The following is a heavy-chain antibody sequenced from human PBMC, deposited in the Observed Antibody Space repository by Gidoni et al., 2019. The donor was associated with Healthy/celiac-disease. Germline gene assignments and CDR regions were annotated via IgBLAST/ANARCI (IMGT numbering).Heavy chain of an antibody. J-gene: IGHJ4*02. CDR1: GFTFSSYA. Sequence: QVQLVESGGGVVQPGRSLRLACAASGFTFSSYAMHWVRQAPGKGLEWVAVISYDGSNKYYADSVKGRFTISRDNSKNTLYLQMNSLRAEDTAVYYCARGGAAQDYWGQGTLVTVSS. V-gene: IGHV3-30-3*01. D-gene: IGHD6-6*01. CDR2: ISYDGSNK. CDR3: ARGGAAQDY.